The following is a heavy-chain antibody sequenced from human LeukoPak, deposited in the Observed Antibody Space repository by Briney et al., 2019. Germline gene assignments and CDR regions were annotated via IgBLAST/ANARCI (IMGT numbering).Heavy chain of an antibody. V-gene: IGHV4-59*08. CDR1: GGSISSYY. D-gene: IGHD2-8*02. CDR2: IYYGEGT. CDR3: ATSKYSGAWYGFDS. Sequence: SETLSLTCTVSGGSISSYYCIWIRQPSGKGLEWIGYIYYGEGTNSNPSLTSRVTVSLDKPNNQFSLKLTSVTAADTAVYYCATSKYSGAWYGFDSWGQGNLVTVSS. J-gene: IGHJ4*02.